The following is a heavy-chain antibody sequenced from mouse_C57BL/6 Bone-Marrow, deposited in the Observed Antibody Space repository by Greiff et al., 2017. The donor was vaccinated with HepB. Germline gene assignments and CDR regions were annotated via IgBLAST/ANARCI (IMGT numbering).Heavy chain of an antibody. CDR3: AMYSSGYPAWFAY. V-gene: IGHV1-26*01. Sequence: VQLQQSGPELVKPGASVKISCKASGYTFTDYYMNWVKQSHGKSLEWIGDINPNNGGTSYNQKFKGKATLTVDKSSSTAYMELRSLTSEDSAVYYCAMYSSGYPAWFAYWGQGTLVTVSA. J-gene: IGHJ3*01. D-gene: IGHD3-2*02. CDR2: INPNNGGT. CDR1: GYTFTDYY.